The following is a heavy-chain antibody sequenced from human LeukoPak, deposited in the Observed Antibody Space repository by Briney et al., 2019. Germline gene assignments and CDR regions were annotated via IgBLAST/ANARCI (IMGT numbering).Heavy chain of an antibody. CDR2: SDSEDGDP. CDR1: GYSLSDMS. J-gene: IGHJ3*02. Sequence: ASVKVSCKVAGYSLSDMSVHWIRQAPGRGLEGMGVSDSEDGDPVYAQKFEGRLTMTEDTSTDTAYMELRSLRSDDTAVYYCASFFLIGSGWTNAFDIWGQGTMVTVSS. D-gene: IGHD6-19*01. V-gene: IGHV1-24*01. CDR3: ASFFLIGSGWTNAFDI.